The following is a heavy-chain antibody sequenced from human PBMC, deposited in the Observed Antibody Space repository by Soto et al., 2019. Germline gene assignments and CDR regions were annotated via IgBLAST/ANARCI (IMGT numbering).Heavy chain of an antibody. J-gene: IGHJ3*02. Sequence: EPQLLESGGGLGHPGGSLRLSCAASGFTFSSYAMSWVRQAPGKGLEWVAAISGSGVSTYYADSGRGRSTISIDNSKKTLDLQMNSLRAEDTAVYYCAKFYCISTMCQAPAAKSTGGFEIWGQGTLVTVSS. V-gene: IGHV3-23*01. D-gene: IGHD2-2*01. CDR3: AKFYCISTMCQAPAAKSTGGFEI. CDR2: ISGSGVST. CDR1: GFTFSSYA.